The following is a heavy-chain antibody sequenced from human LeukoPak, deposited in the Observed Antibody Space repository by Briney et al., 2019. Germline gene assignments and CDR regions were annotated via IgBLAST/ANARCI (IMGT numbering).Heavy chain of an antibody. Sequence: GGSLRLSCAASGFTFSSYAMSWVRQVPGKGLEWVSTVSGSAATTYYADSVKGRFTISRDNSKNTLYLQMNSLRAEDTAVYYCAKDRGGRWLQFVYWGQGTLVTVSS. J-gene: IGHJ4*02. CDR2: VSGSAATT. V-gene: IGHV3-23*01. D-gene: IGHD5-24*01. CDR3: AKDRGGRWLQFVY. CDR1: GFTFSSYA.